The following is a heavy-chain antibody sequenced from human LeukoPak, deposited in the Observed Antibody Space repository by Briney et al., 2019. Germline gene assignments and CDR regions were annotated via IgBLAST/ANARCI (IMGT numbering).Heavy chain of an antibody. Sequence: GGSLRLSCAASGFTFSSYSMNWVRQAPGKGLEWVSSISSSSSYIYYADSVKGRFTISRDNAKNSLYLQMNSLRAEDTAVYYCARGAAGYYDSSGYYYVGDYWGQGTLVTVSS. D-gene: IGHD3-22*01. CDR3: ARGAAGYYDSSGYYYVGDY. CDR2: ISSSSSYI. CDR1: GFTFSSYS. V-gene: IGHV3-21*01. J-gene: IGHJ4*02.